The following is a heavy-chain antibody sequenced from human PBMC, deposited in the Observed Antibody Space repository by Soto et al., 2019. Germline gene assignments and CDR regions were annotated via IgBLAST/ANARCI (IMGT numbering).Heavy chain of an antibody. Sequence: GGSLRLSCAASGFTFSDYYMSWIRQAPGKGLEWVSYISSSGSTIYYADSVKGRFTISRDNAKNSLYLQMNSLRAEDTAVYYCARYIFGVVTAMDYYYMDVWGKGTTVTVSS. V-gene: IGHV3-11*01. CDR1: GFTFSDYY. CDR2: ISSSGSTI. D-gene: IGHD3-3*02. CDR3: ARYIFGVVTAMDYYYMDV. J-gene: IGHJ6*03.